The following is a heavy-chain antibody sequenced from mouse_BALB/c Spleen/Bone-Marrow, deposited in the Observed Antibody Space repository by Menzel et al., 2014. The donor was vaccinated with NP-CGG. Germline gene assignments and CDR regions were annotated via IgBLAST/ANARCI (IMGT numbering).Heavy chain of an antibody. J-gene: IGHJ4*01. CDR2: SSTNANDYKS. Sequence: DVKLVESGGGLVQPGGSLRLSCATSGFTFSDFSMDWVRQPPGKRLEWIAASSTNANDYKSEHSAYVKGRLIVSRAPSQTILHLKMNARIAEDDAIYYCARRRRRNYAMDYWGQGTSVTVSS. CDR3: ARRRRRNYAMDY. V-gene: IGHV7-1*02. CDR1: GFTFSDFS.